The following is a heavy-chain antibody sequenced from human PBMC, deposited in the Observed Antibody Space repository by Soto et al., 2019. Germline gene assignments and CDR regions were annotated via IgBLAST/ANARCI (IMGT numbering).Heavy chain of an antibody. D-gene: IGHD6-13*01. CDR3: ARRYSSSFDY. CDR2: INHSGST. CDR1: GGSFSGYY. V-gene: IGHV4-34*01. J-gene: IGHJ4*02. Sequence: SETLSLTCAVFGGSFSGYYWSWIRQPPGKGLEWIGEINHSGSTNYNPSLKSRVTISVDTSKNQFSLKLSSVTAADTAVYYCARRYSSSFDYWGQGTLVTVSS.